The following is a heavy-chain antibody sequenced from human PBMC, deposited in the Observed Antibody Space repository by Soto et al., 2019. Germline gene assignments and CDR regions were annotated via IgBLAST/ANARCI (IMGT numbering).Heavy chain of an antibody. CDR3: ARDLRFLEWYTPTHPLSYLDV. D-gene: IGHD3-3*01. CDR1: GYTFTSYA. J-gene: IGHJ6*03. Sequence: ASVKVSCKASGYTFTSYAMHWVRQSPGQRLEWMGWINAGNGNTKYSQKFQGRVTITRDTSASTAYMELSSLRSEDTAVYYCARDLRFLEWYTPTHPLSYLDVWGKGTTVTLSS. CDR2: INAGNGNT. V-gene: IGHV1-3*01.